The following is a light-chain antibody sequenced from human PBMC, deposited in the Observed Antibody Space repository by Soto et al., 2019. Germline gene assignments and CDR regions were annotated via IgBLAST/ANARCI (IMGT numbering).Light chain of an antibody. CDR3: QQYGSSPASFT. V-gene: IGKV3-20*01. J-gene: IGKJ3*01. Sequence: IALTQSPGTLSLSPGERATLSCRASQSVSSSYLAWYQQKPGQAPRLLIYGASSRATGIPDRFSGSGSGTEFTLTISRLEPEDFAVYYCQQYGSSPASFTFGPGTKVEIK. CDR2: GAS. CDR1: QSVSSSY.